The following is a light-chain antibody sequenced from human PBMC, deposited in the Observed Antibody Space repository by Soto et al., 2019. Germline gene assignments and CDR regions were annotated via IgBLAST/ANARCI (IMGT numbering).Light chain of an antibody. CDR2: SND. CDR3: AACDDSLAWV. CDR1: SSNMRTNT. J-gene: IGLJ3*02. Sequence: QSVLTQPPSASGTPGQTVSISCSGTSSNMRTNTVNWYQHLPGTAPKLIIYSNDQRPSGVPDRFSASKSGTSASLAINGLQSADEAVYYCAACDDSLAWVFGGGTKLTVL. V-gene: IGLV1-44*01.